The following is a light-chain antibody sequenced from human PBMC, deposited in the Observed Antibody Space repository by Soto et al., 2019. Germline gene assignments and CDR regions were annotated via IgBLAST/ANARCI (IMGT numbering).Light chain of an antibody. J-gene: IGKJ4*01. CDR3: QQYGDWPLT. CDR2: ATS. Sequence: EIVLTQSPATLSVSPGERATLSCRASQSVGNNFAWYQQKPGQAPRLLIFATSTRATGVPARFSGRGSGTEFTLTIRRLQSEDFAVYYCQQYGDWPLTFGGGAKVEIE. V-gene: IGKV3-15*01. CDR1: QSVGNN.